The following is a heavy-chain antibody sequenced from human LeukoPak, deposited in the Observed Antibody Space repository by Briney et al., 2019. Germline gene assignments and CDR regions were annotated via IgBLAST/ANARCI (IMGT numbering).Heavy chain of an antibody. V-gene: IGHV1-3*04. Sequence: GASVKVSCKASGYTFTGYYMHWVRQAPGQRLEWMGWINTGNGNTQYSQKFQGRVTITRDTSASTAYMELSSLRSEDTAVFYCARGNWNDLYYFDSWGQGTLVTVSS. CDR2: INTGNGNT. J-gene: IGHJ4*02. CDR1: GYTFTGYY. CDR3: ARGNWNDLYYFDS. D-gene: IGHD1-1*01.